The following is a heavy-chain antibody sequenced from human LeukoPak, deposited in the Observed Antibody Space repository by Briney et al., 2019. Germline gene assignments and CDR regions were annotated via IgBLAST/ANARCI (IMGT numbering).Heavy chain of an antibody. CDR1: GGSMNNYY. V-gene: IGHV4-59*01. Sequence: PSETLSLTCTVSGGSMNNYYWSWIRQSPGKGLEWVGYIYHTGSATYKPSLKSRVTISLDTSKNQFSLRLNSVTAADTAVYYCARGRGDSKGTSFDFWGQGTLVTVSS. D-gene: IGHD3-22*01. J-gene: IGHJ4*02. CDR2: IYHTGSA. CDR3: ARGRGDSKGTSFDF.